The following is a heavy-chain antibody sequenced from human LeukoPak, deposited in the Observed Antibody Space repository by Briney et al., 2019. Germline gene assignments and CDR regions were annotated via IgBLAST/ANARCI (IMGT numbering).Heavy chain of an antibody. CDR3: ARGGGSGSREFDY. CDR1: GGSISSGGYY. CDR2: IYYCGST. V-gene: IGHV4-31*03. J-gene: IGHJ4*02. Sequence: SETLSLTCTVSGGSISSGGYYWSWIRQHPGKGLEWIGYIYYCGSTYYNPSLKSRVTISVDTSKNQFSLKLSSVTAADTAVYYCARGGGSGSREFDYWGQGTLVTVSS. D-gene: IGHD1-26*01.